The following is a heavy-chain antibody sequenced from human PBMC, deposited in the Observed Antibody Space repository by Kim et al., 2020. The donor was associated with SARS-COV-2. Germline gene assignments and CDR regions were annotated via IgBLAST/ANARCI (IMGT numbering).Heavy chain of an antibody. V-gene: IGHV3-43*02. CDR3: AKDVIYGGGLYYFDY. D-gene: IGHD2-15*01. CDR1: GFTFDDYA. CDR2: ISGDGGST. J-gene: IGHJ4*02. Sequence: GSLRLSCAASGFTFDDYAMHWVRQAPGKGLEWVSLISGDGGSTYYADSVQGRFTISRDNSKNSLYLQMNSLRTEDTALYYCAKDVIYGGGLYYFDYWGQGTLVTVSS.